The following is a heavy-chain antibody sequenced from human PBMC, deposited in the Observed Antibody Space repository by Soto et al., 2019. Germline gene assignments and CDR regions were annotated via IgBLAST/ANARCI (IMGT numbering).Heavy chain of an antibody. J-gene: IGHJ6*02. CDR1: GLILSSFG. Sequence: GGPLRLSCAASGLILSSFGMYWVRKAPGKGLERVEVIAFVGSNKYYADSVKGRFTISRDSSKNTLYLQMNSLRAEDTAVYFCAKVPXGAGRPMLEYYYYGMDVWGQGTTVTVSS. CDR3: AKVPXGAGRPMLEYYYYGMDV. CDR2: IAFVGSNK. V-gene: IGHV3-30*18. D-gene: IGHD6-6*01.